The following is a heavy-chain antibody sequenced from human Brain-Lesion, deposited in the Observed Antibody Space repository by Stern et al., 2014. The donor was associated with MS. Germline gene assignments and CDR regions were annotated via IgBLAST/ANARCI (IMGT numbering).Heavy chain of an antibody. Sequence: EVQLVESGGGVEQPGGSLRVSCEASGFTFSTYAMGWVRQTPGKGLQWVSGISGGGGPTDYAHSVTGRVTISRDNSKNTSYLPLDSLRADDTAVYYCAKWPHHIAVAGTRYFQHWGQGTLVTVSS. D-gene: IGHD6-19*01. J-gene: IGHJ1*01. CDR1: GFTFSTYA. CDR3: AKWPHHIAVAGTRYFQH. V-gene: IGHV3-23*04. CDR2: ISGGGGPT.